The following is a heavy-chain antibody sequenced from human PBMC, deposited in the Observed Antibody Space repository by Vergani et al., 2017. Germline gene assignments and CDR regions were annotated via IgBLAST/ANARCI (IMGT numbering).Heavy chain of an antibody. CDR3: ATDRDSMVRGVIQYDY. Sequence: QVPLVQSGAEVKKPGASVKVSCKASGYTFTSYGISWVRQAPGQGLEWMGWISAYNGNTNYAQKLQGRVTMTTDTSTSTAYMELRSLRSDDTAVYYCATDRDSMVRGVIQYDYWGQGTLVTVSS. CDR1: GYTFTSYG. D-gene: IGHD3-10*01. J-gene: IGHJ4*02. V-gene: IGHV1-18*01. CDR2: ISAYNGNT.